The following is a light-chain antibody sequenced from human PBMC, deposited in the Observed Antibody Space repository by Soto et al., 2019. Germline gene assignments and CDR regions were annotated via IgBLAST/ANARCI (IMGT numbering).Light chain of an antibody. CDR1: SSDVGAYNF. V-gene: IGLV2-11*01. Sequence: QSALTQPRSVSGSPGQSVTISCTGTSSDVGAYNFVSWYQQHPGRVPKLMIYDVSRRPSGVPDRFSGSKSGNTASLTISGLQADDEAEYYCCSYAGSYTLVFGGGTKVTVL. J-gene: IGLJ3*02. CDR2: DVS. CDR3: CSYAGSYTLV.